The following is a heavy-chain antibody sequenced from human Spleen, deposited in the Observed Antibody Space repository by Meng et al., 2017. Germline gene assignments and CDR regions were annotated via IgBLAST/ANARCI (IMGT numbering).Heavy chain of an antibody. V-gene: IGHV4-4*02. CDR1: GASISSNNW. D-gene: IGHD3-16*01. Sequence: QVPLQESGPGLVKPSGTPSLTCAVSGASISSNNWWSWVRQPPGKGLEWIGEIFHGGSTNYNPSLKSRVTISVDKSKNQFSLKLSSVTAADTAVYYCSNYIWGSEPTGVLSWGQGTLVTVSS. CDR2: IFHGGST. J-gene: IGHJ5*02. CDR3: SNYIWGSEPTGVLS.